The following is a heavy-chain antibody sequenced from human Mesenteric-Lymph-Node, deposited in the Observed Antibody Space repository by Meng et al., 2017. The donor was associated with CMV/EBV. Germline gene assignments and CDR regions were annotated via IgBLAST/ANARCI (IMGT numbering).Heavy chain of an antibody. V-gene: IGHV5-51*01. CDR3: ARHPISSSSYYYYGMDV. CDR2: IYPGDSDT. J-gene: IGHJ6*02. Sequence: KVSCKGSGYSFTSYWIGWVRQMPGKGLEWMGIIYPGDSDTRYSPSFQGQVTISADKSISTAYLQWSSLKALDTAMYYCARHPISSSSYYYYGMDVWGQGTTVTVSS. CDR1: GYSFTSYW. D-gene: IGHD6-6*01.